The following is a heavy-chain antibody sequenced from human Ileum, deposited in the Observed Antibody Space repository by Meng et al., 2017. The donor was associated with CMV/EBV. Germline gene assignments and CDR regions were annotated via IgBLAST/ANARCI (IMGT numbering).Heavy chain of an antibody. J-gene: IGHJ5*02. CDR1: GFAFGSHA. CDR3: ARDQRACSSANCPNWFDP. Sequence: GESLKISCAASGFAFGSHAMNWVRQAPGKGLEWVSAISGSGVNTYYADSVKGRFTISRDNSKSTLYLQMNSLRAEDTAIFYCARDQRACSSANCPNWFDPWGQGTLVTVSS. D-gene: IGHD2-2*01. CDR2: ISGSGVNT. V-gene: IGHV3-23*01.